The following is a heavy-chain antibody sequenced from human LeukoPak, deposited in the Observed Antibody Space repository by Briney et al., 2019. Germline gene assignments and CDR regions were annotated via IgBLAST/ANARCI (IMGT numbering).Heavy chain of an antibody. Sequence: PGGSLRLSCAASGFTFSDYYMSWIRQAPGKGLEWVSYISSSGSTIYYADPVKGRFTISRDNAKNSLYLQMNSLRAEDTAVYYCASPATGYSSSWYPLWGQGTLVTVSS. CDR3: ASPATGYSSSWYPL. J-gene: IGHJ4*02. CDR2: ISSSGSTI. V-gene: IGHV3-11*01. D-gene: IGHD6-13*01. CDR1: GFTFSDYY.